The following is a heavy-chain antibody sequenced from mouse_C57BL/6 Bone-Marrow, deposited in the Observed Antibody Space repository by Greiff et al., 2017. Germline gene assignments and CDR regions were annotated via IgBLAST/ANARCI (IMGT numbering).Heavy chain of an antibody. D-gene: IGHD2-3*01. J-gene: IGHJ4*01. CDR1: GFTFSSYA. CDR2: ISDGGSYT. Sequence: EVMLVESGGGLVKPGGSLKLSCAASGFTFSSYAMSLVRQTPEKRLEWVATISDGGSYTYYPDNVKGRFTISRDNAKNNLYLQMSHLKSEDTAMYYCARARWLLDYAMDYWGQGTSVTVSS. V-gene: IGHV5-4*03. CDR3: ARARWLLDYAMDY.